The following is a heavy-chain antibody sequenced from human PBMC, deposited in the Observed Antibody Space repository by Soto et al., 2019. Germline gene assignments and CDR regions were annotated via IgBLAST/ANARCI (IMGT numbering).Heavy chain of an antibody. V-gene: IGHV1-69*06. CDR1: GATFSTYA. D-gene: IGHD1-20*01. CDR3: ARDPSKFNWNDWGTFYI. Sequence: QVQLVQSGAEVKKPGSSVKVSCKASGATFSTYAITWVRQAPGQGLEWMGGIIPMFGTTNYAQKFQGRVTSTADKSTSTAYMELSSLRSEDTSVYFCARDPSKFNWNDWGTFYIWGRGTMVTVAS. CDR2: IIPMFGTT. J-gene: IGHJ3*02.